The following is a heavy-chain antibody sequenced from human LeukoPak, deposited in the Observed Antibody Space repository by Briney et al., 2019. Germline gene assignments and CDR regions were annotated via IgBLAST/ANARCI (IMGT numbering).Heavy chain of an antibody. D-gene: IGHD4-17*01. CDR3: AKGGVATVTGAFDI. V-gene: IGHV3-9*03. Sequence: GGSLRLSCAASGFTFDDYAMHWVRQAPGKGLEWVSGISWNGGNIGYADSVKGRFTISRDNAENSLYLQMNSLRVEDMALYFCAKGGVATVTGAFDIWGQGTMVTVSS. CDR1: GFTFDDYA. CDR2: ISWNGGNI. J-gene: IGHJ3*02.